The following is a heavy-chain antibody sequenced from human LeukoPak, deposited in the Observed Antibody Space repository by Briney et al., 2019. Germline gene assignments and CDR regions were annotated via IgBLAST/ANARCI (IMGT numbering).Heavy chain of an antibody. V-gene: IGHV3-7*01. CDR1: GFTLTNYC. CDR3: ASKQWLVSDFDY. D-gene: IGHD6-19*01. J-gene: IGHJ4*02. Sequence: GGSLRLSCAASGFTLTNYCMNWGRHAPGKGLEWVANIKQDGSEKYYVDSVKGRFTISRDNAKNSLYLQMNSLRAEDTAAYYCASKQWLVSDFDYWGQGTLVTVSS. CDR2: IKQDGSEK.